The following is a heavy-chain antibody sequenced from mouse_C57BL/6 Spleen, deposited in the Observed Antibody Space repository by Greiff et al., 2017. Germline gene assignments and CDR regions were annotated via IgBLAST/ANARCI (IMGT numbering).Heavy chain of an antibody. J-gene: IGHJ2*01. V-gene: IGHV1-80*01. Sequence: QVKLQQSGAELAQPGASVKISCKASGYAFSSYWMNWVKQRPGKGLEWIGQIYPGDGDTNYNGKVKGKATLTADKSSSTAYMQLSSLTSEDSAVYFCARGGYSNYVDYWGQGTTLTVSS. CDR1: GYAFSSYW. CDR2: IYPGDGDT. CDR3: ARGGYSNYVDY. D-gene: IGHD2-5*01.